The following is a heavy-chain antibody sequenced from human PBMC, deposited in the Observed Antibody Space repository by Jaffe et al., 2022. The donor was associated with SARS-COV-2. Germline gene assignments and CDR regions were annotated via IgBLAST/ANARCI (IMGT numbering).Heavy chain of an antibody. CDR3: TTDLGVTMIVVVPEAHDAFDI. V-gene: IGHV3-15*01. D-gene: IGHD3-22*01. Sequence: EVQLVESGGGLVKPGGSLRLSCAASGFTFSNAWMSWVRQAPGKGLEWVGRIKSKTDGGTTDYAAPVKGRFTISRDDSKNTLYLQMNSLKTEDTAVYYCTTDLGVTMIVVVPEAHDAFDIWGQGTMVTVSS. CDR1: GFTFSNAW. J-gene: IGHJ3*02. CDR2: IKSKTDGGTT.